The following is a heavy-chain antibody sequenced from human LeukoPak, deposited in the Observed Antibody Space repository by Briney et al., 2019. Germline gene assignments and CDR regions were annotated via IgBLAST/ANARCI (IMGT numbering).Heavy chain of an antibody. CDR3: ARALPTTVTNPFFDH. Sequence: ASVKVSCKASGYTFTSYHMHWVRQAPGQGLEWMGIINPDSGSTSYAQKFQGRVTMTKDTSTSTVYMELSSLRSEDTAVCYCARALPTTVTNPFFDHWGQGTLVTVSS. D-gene: IGHD4-11*01. J-gene: IGHJ4*02. V-gene: IGHV1-46*01. CDR2: INPDSGST. CDR1: GYTFTSYH.